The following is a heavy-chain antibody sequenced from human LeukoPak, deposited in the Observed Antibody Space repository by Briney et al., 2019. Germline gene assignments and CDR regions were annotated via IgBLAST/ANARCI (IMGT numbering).Heavy chain of an antibody. Sequence: GGSLRLSCAASGFTFSSYAMHWVRQAPGKGLEWVAVISYDGSNKYYADSVKGRFTISRDNSKNTLYLQVNSLRAEDTAVYYCARVLGYCSGGSCYPDEYYFDYWGQGTLVTVSS. CDR2: ISYDGSNK. D-gene: IGHD2-15*01. J-gene: IGHJ4*02. CDR1: GFTFSSYA. CDR3: ARVLGYCSGGSCYPDEYYFDY. V-gene: IGHV3-30*04.